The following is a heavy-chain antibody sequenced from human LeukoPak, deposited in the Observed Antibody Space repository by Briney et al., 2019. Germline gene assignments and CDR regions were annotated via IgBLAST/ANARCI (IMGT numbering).Heavy chain of an antibody. J-gene: IGHJ3*01. CDR1: GDSINSGGYS. V-gene: IGHV4-30-2*01. CDR3: ARDRIDAFDF. Sequence: SSETLSLTCAVSGDSINSGGYSWNWIRQAPGKGLEWIGRLYHSGNIYYNPSLNSRVTISVDRSKNQLSLSLSSVTAADTAVYFCARDRIDAFDFWGQGTMVTVSS. CDR2: LYHSGNI.